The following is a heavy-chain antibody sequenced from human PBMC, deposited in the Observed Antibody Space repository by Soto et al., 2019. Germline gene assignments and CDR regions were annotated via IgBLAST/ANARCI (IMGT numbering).Heavy chain of an antibody. CDR1: GFTFSNAW. CDR2: IWYDGSNK. CDR3: AKDLTWNQADY. V-gene: IGHV3-33*06. D-gene: IGHD1-1*01. J-gene: IGHJ4*02. Sequence: GGSLRLSCAASGFTFSNAWMNWVRQAPGKGLEWVAVIWYDGSNKYYADSVKGRFTISRDNSKNTLYLQMNSLRAEDTAVYYCAKDLTWNQADYWGQGALVTVSS.